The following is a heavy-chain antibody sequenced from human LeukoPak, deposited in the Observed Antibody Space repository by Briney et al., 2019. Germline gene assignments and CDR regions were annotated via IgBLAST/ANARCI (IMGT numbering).Heavy chain of an antibody. D-gene: IGHD6-19*01. CDR2: VHNVGST. CDR1: GVSTTNGIYY. Sequence: PSETLSLTCTVSGVSTTNGIYYWAWLRQPPGTGLDWIGSVHNVGSTYYKLSLRSRVTMSIDTSKNQFSLRLNSVTAADTAVYYCARHAEYNSGWHFYLDHWGQGILVTVSS. V-gene: IGHV4-39*01. CDR3: ARHAEYNSGWHFYLDH. J-gene: IGHJ4*02.